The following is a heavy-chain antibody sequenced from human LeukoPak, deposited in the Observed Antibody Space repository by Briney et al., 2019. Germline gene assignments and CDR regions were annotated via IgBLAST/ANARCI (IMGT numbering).Heavy chain of an antibody. Sequence: SETLSLTCSVSGGSITSYYWNWIRQPPGKGLEWIGHMYYSGSTNYNPSLKSRVTISVDTSKNPFSLKLSSVTAADTAVYYCARQVLRYFDWPLYYSYYMDVWGKGKTVTVSS. J-gene: IGHJ6*03. CDR2: MYYSGST. V-gene: IGHV4-59*01. CDR3: ARQVLRYFDWPLYYSYYMDV. CDR1: GGSITSYY. D-gene: IGHD3-9*01.